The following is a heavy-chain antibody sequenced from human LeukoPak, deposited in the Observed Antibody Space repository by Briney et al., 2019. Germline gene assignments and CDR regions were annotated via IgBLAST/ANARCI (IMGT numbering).Heavy chain of an antibody. V-gene: IGHV1-18*01. CDR3: ARGLRSYPAALNFDY. CDR2: ISVYNGNT. D-gene: IGHD1-26*01. Sequence: GASVKVSCKASGYTFTSYGISWVRQAPGQGLEWMGWISVYNGNTNYAQKLQGRVTMTTDTSTSTAYMELRSLRSDDTAVYCCARGLRSYPAALNFDYWGQGTLVTVSS. CDR1: GYTFTSYG. J-gene: IGHJ4*02.